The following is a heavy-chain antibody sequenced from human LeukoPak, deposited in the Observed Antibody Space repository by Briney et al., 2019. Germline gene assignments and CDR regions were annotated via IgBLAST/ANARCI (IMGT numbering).Heavy chain of an antibody. D-gene: IGHD3-22*01. CDR1: GGSFSGYY. J-gene: IGHJ4*02. Sequence: NTSETLSLTCAVYGGSFSGYYWSWIRQPPGKGLEWIGEINHSGSTNYNPSLKSRVTISVDTSKNQFPLKLSSVTAADTAVYYCASRSKYYYDSSGYYYVSRPPFDYWGQGTLVTVSS. V-gene: IGHV4-34*01. CDR3: ASRSKYYYDSSGYYYVSRPPFDY. CDR2: INHSGST.